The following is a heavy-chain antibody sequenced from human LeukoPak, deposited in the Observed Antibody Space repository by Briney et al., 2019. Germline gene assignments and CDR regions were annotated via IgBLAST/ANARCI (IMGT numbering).Heavy chain of an antibody. Sequence: GESLKISCKGSGYSFTSYWIGWVRQMPGKGLEWMGIIYPGDSDTRYSPSFQGQVTISADKSISTAYLQWSSLKASDTAMYYCARAPRPKYYYYGMDVWGQGTTVTVSS. CDR2: IYPGDSDT. CDR3: ARAPRPKYYYYGMDV. V-gene: IGHV5-51*01. J-gene: IGHJ6*02. CDR1: GYSFTSYW.